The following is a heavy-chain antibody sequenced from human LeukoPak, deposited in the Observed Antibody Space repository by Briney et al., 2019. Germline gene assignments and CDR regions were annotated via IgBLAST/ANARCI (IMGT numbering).Heavy chain of an antibody. CDR3: ASDQVSGVFDY. CDR1: GFIFSDFY. V-gene: IGHV3-11*05. CDR2: ISPDGSYT. Sequence: GGSLRLSCAGSGFIFSDFYINWIRQSPGKGLEWLAYISPDGSYTTYGDSVKGRFVISRDNAKNSVSLQMNSLRVEDTAVYFCASDQVSGVFDYWGQGAWVTVS. D-gene: IGHD5/OR15-5a*01. J-gene: IGHJ4*02.